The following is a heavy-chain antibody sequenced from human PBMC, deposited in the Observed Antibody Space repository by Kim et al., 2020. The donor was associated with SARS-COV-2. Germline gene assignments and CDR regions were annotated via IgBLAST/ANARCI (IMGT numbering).Heavy chain of an antibody. V-gene: IGHV4-59*13. J-gene: IGHJ1*01. CDR1: GGSISSYY. CDR2: IYYSGST. Sequence: SETLSLTCTVSGGSISSYYWSWIRQPPGKGLEWIGYIYYSGSTNYNPSLKSRVTISVDTSKNQFSLKLSSVTAADTAVYYCARGGRVAAAGTGYFQHWGQGTLVTVSS. D-gene: IGHD6-13*01. CDR3: ARGGRVAAAGTGYFQH.